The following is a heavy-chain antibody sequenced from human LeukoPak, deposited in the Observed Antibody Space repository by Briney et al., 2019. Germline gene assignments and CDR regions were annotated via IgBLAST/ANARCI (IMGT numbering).Heavy chain of an antibody. CDR2: IYPDDSDI. V-gene: IGHV5-51*01. CDR1: GYTFINYW. J-gene: IGHJ4*02. CDR3: ATQTLGVRGGEWDY. Sequence: EESLKISCKTSGYTFINYWIGWVRQMPGKGLEWMGIIYPDDSDIRYSPSFQGQVTISADRSISIAYLQWNSLKASDTAMYYCATQTLGVRGGEWDYWGQGTLVTVSS. D-gene: IGHD3-10*01.